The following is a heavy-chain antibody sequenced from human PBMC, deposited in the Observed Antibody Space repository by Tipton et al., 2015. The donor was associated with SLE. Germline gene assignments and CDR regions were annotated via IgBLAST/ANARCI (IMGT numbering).Heavy chain of an antibody. V-gene: IGHV4-34*01. CDR2: SNPSGST. CDR1: GGSFSGYY. J-gene: IGHJ4*01. Sequence: TLSLTCAVYGGSFSGYYWSWIRQPPGKGLEWIGESNPSGSTNYNPSLKSRVPISVDTSKNQLSLRLTSVTAADTSVYYCARGAKERITLVRVRPYYFDYWGQGSLVTVSS. CDR3: ARGAKERITLVRVRPYYFDY. D-gene: IGHD3-10*01.